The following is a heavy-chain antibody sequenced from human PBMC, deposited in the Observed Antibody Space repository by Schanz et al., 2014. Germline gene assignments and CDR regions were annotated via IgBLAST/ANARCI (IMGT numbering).Heavy chain of an antibody. CDR3: ARANSRRKINFDY. V-gene: IGHV3-33*01. CDR2: IWNNGVTK. CDR1: GFSLNTYG. Sequence: QAQLMESGGGVVQPGTSLILSCSVSGFSLNTYGIHWFRQPAGKGLEWVAVIWNNGVTKYYADSVKGRFTISRDNSKNTLYLQMNSLRAEDTAVYYCARANSRRKINFDYWGRGTLVTVSS. D-gene: IGHD2-21*01. J-gene: IGHJ4*02.